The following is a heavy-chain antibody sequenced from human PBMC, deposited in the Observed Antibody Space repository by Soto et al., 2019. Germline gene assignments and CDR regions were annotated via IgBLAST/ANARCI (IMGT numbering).Heavy chain of an antibody. D-gene: IGHD4-17*01. V-gene: IGHV3-48*03. CDR1: GFTFSSHE. Sequence: SLRLSCVASGFTFSSHEMNWVRQAPGKGLEWVSYISSSGSPIDYADSVRGRFTISRDNAKNSVILHLSSLTSDDTAVYFCARCHRGLRCHLDYWGQGTLVTVSS. J-gene: IGHJ4*02. CDR2: ISSSGSPI. CDR3: ARCHRGLRCHLDY.